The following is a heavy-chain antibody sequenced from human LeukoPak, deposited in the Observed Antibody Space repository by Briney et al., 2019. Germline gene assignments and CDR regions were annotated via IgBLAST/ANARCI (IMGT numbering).Heavy chain of an antibody. CDR1: GGSISSYY. CDR3: ARVGSRGSGSYRWFDP. J-gene: IGHJ5*02. V-gene: IGHV4-59*08. CDR2: IYYSRST. Sequence: SETLSLTCTVSGGSISSYYWSWIRQPPGKGLEWIGYIYYSRSTNYNPSLKSRVTISVDTSKNQFSLKLSSVTAADTAVYYCARVGSRGSGSYRWFDPWGQGTLVTVSS. D-gene: IGHD3-10*01.